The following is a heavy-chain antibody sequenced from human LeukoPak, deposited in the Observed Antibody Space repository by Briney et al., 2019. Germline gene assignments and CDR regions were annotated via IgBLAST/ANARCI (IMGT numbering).Heavy chain of an antibody. CDR1: GGSISSSSYY. D-gene: IGHD3-9*01. CDR3: ARDRSLTGTSSDAFDI. CDR2: IYHSGST. J-gene: IGHJ3*02. V-gene: IGHV4-61*01. Sequence: SETLSLTCTVSGGSISSSSYYWGWIRQPPGKGLEWIGYIYHSGSTVYNPSLKSRVTLSLDTSKNQFSLKLNSVTAADTAVYYCARDRSLTGTSSDAFDIWGQGTMVTVSS.